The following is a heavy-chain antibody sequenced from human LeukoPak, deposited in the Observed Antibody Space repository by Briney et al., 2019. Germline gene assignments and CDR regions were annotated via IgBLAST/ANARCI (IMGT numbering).Heavy chain of an antibody. D-gene: IGHD2-8*01. CDR1: GGSISSGGY. V-gene: IGHV4-31*03. CDR3: AGIVLKEAAQFDL. J-gene: IGHJ4*02. CDR2: IYYTGTT. Sequence: SETLSPTCTVSGGSISSGGYWSWIRQHPGKGLEWIGYIYYTGTTYYNPSLRSRVSISLDMSQNQFSLNLNSVTAADTAVYFCAGIVLKEAAQFDLWGQGTLVTVSS.